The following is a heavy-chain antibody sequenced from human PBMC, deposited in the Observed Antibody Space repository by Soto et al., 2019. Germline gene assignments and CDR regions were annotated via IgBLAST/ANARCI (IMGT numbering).Heavy chain of an antibody. Sequence: SETLSLTCTVYGGSFSGYYWTWIRQPPWTGLEWIGEINHSGSTNYNPSLKSRVTISVDTSKNQFSLKLTSVTAADTAVYYCARSIVVVTALDYWGQGTLVTVSS. J-gene: IGHJ4*02. CDR3: ARSIVVVTALDY. D-gene: IGHD2-21*02. V-gene: IGHV4-34*01. CDR2: INHSGST. CDR1: GGSFSGYY.